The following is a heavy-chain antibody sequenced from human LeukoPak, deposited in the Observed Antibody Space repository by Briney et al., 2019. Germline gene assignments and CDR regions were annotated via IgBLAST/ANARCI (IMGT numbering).Heavy chain of an antibody. D-gene: IGHD4-11*01. J-gene: IGHJ6*02. CDR2: ISYDRSNK. Sequence: GRSLRLSCAASGFTFSSYGMHWVRQAPGKGLEWVAFISYDRSNKYYADSVKGRFTISRDNSKNTLYLQMNSLRAEDTAVYYCAKDLQPIYYYYGMDVWGQGTTVTVSS. V-gene: IGHV3-30*18. CDR1: GFTFSSYG. CDR3: AKDLQPIYYYYGMDV.